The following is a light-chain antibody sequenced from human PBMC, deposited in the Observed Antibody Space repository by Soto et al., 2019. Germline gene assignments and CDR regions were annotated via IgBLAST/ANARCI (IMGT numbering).Light chain of an antibody. V-gene: IGKV1-33*01. J-gene: IGKJ5*01. CDR2: AAS. CDR3: QQYDNLPIT. CDR1: QDISNY. Sequence: DIQMTQSPSSLSASVGDRVTSTCQASQDISNYLNWYQQKPGKAPKLLIYAASKLETGVPSRFSGSGSGTDSTFTISSLQPEDIATYYCQQYDNLPITFGHGTRLEIK.